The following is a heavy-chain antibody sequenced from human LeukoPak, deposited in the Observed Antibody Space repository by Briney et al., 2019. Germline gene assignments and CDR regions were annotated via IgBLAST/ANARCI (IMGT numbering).Heavy chain of an antibody. V-gene: IGHV3-74*01. D-gene: IGHD6-6*01. CDR3: ARDSSHYLGSSDY. CDR2: IKTDGSTT. Sequence: GGSLRLSCAVSGFTFSSYWMHWVRQAPGKGLVWVSHIKTDGSTTAYADSVKGRFTISRDNIKNTLNLQMNSLRAEDTAIYYCARDSSHYLGSSDYWGQGTLVTVSS. J-gene: IGHJ4*02. CDR1: GFTFSSYW.